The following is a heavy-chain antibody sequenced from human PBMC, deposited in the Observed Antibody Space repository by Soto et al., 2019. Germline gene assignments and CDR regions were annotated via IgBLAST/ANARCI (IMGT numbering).Heavy chain of an antibody. CDR3: ARGSDYGDYNWFDP. V-gene: IGHV4-39*07. CDR2: IYYSGST. D-gene: IGHD4-17*01. J-gene: IGHJ5*02. CDR1: GGSISSSSYY. Sequence: SETLSLTCTVSGGSISSSSYYWGWIRQPPGKGLEWIGSIYYSGSTYYNPSLKSRVTISVDTSKNQFSLKLSSVTAADTAVYYCARGSDYGDYNWFDPWGQATLVTVSS.